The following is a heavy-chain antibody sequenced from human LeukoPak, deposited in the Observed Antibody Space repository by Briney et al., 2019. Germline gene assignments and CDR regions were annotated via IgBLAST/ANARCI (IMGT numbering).Heavy chain of an antibody. CDR1: GFTFSDYY. CDR3: ARSQTVVVAATSGY. J-gene: IGHJ4*02. V-gene: IGHV3-11*03. Sequence: PGGSLRLSCAASGFTFSDYYMSRIRQAPGKGLEWVSYISSSSSYTNYADSVKGRFTISRDNAKNSLYLQMNSLRAEDTAVYYCARSQTVVVAATSGYWGQGTLVTVSS. CDR2: ISSSSSYT. D-gene: IGHD2-15*01.